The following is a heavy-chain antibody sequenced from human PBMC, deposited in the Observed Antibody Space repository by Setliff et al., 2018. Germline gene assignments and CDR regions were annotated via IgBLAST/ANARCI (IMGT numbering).Heavy chain of an antibody. Sequence: SVKVSCKASGDTFSRYAFNWVRQAPGQGLEWMGAIIPVFGKPYYAQTMQGRLTITADQSTTTVYMELSSLRFDDTALYYCARGPSPTVTPSRLIYFYHMDVWGTGTTVTVSS. J-gene: IGHJ6*03. CDR2: IIPVFGKP. CDR3: ARGPSPTVTPSRLIYFYHMDV. D-gene: IGHD4-17*01. V-gene: IGHV1-69*13. CDR1: GDTFSRYA.